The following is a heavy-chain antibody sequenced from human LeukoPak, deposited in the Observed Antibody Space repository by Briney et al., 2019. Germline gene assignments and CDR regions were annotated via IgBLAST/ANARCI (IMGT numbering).Heavy chain of an antibody. V-gene: IGHV3-23*01. D-gene: IGHD3-10*01. CDR1: GFTFRRFG. J-gene: IGHJ6*03. CDR3: VKRGWFGETYYYYMDV. Sequence: QSGGSLRLSCAASGFTFRRFGMSWVRQAPGKGLEWVSSINNSGDSTYYADSVKGRFTISRDNSKNTLYLQMNGLRAEDTAVYYCVKRGWFGETYYYYMDVWGKGTTVTISS. CDR2: INNSGDST.